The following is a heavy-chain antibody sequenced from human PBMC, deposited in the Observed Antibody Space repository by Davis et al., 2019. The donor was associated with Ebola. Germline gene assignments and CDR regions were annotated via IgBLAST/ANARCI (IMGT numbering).Heavy chain of an antibody. D-gene: IGHD3-3*01. CDR2: IRGYDGRT. CDR1: GFTFSSYA. J-gene: IGHJ6*04. CDR3: AKSGLSFGVVKYHYGMDV. Sequence: GSLRLSCAASGFTFSSYAMSWVRQAPGKGLEWVSAIRGYDGRTYYADSVKGRFTISRDNSKNTLYLQMNSLRAEDTAVYYCAKSGLSFGVVKYHYGMDVWGKGTTVTVSS. V-gene: IGHV3-23*01.